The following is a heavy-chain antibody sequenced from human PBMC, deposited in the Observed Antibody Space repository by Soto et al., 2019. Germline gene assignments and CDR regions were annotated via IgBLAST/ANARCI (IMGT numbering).Heavy chain of an antibody. D-gene: IGHD4-17*01. CDR1: GYSFTKYW. V-gene: IGHV5-51*01. CDR3: ARRDGAYGMDV. J-gene: IGHJ6*02. CDR2: IYPGDSDI. Sequence: GESLKISCKGSGYSFTKYWIGWVRQMPGKGLEWMGIIYPGDSDIRYSPSFQGQVPISADESVTTAYLQWSSLRASDTAMYYCARRDGAYGMDVWGQGTTVTVSS.